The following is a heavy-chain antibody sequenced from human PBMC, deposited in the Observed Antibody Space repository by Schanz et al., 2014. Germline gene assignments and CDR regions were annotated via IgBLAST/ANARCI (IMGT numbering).Heavy chain of an antibody. CDR2: INPNSGGT. V-gene: IGHV1-2*02. J-gene: IGHJ4*02. CDR3: AKGRGYTYNYHHSTRCFDY. Sequence: QVQLLQSGAEVKKPGASVKVSCKASGYTFTGYYMHWVRQAPGQGLEWMVRINPNSGGTNYAQKFQGRVTRTRNTSTSTAYRELNSLKSEDTAVYSCAKGRGYTYNYHHSTRCFDYWGLGTLVTVSS. D-gene: IGHD3-22*01. CDR1: GYTFTGYY.